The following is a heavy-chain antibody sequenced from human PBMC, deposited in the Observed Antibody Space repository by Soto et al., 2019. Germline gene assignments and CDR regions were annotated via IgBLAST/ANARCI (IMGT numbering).Heavy chain of an antibody. CDR1: GGTFSSYA. CDR2: IIPIFGTA. V-gene: IGHV1-69*13. D-gene: IGHD5-18*01. J-gene: IGHJ6*02. Sequence: VASVKVSCKASGGTFSSYAISWVRQAPGQGLEWMGGIIPIFGTANYAQKFQGRVTITADESTSTAYMELSSLRSEDTAVYYCARVKGGYSYGSLYYYYGMDVWGQGTTVTV. CDR3: ARVKGGYSYGSLYYYYGMDV.